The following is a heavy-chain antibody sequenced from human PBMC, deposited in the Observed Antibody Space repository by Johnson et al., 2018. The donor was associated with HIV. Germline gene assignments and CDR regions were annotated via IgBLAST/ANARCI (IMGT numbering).Heavy chain of an antibody. D-gene: IGHD3-22*01. CDR2: IKGKTDGGTT. J-gene: IGHJ3*02. Sequence: VQLVESGGGLVKPGGSLRLSCAASGFTFSNAWMSWVRQAPGKGLEWVGRIKGKTDGGTTDYAAPVKGRFTISRDDSKNTLYLQMNSLKTEDTAVYYCTTDWDYYDSSGYYQRVPFDIWGQGTMVTVSS. V-gene: IGHV3-15*01. CDR1: GFTFSNAW. CDR3: TTDWDYYDSSGYYQRVPFDI.